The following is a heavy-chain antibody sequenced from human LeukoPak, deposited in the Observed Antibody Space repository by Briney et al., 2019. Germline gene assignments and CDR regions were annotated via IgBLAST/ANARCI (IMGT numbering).Heavy chain of an antibody. V-gene: IGHV3-7*02. CDR1: GFSFVDYW. CDR2: IKQDGSEK. J-gene: IGHJ4*02. D-gene: IGHD3-22*01. CDR3: ARGISTGYSFDY. Sequence: PGGSLRLSCAATGFSFVDYWMSWVSQAPGKGLEWVANIKQDGSEKYYVDSVKGRFTISRDNAKKSLYLQMNSLRAEDTAVYYCARGISTGYSFDYWGQGTLVTVSS.